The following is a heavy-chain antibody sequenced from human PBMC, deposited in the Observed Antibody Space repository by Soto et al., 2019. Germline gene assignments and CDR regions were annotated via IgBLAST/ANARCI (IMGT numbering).Heavy chain of an antibody. Sequence: EVQLVESGGGLVQPGGSLRRSCAASGFTFSSYEMNWVRQAPGKGLEWVSYISSSGSTIYYADSVKGRFTISRDNAKNSLYLQMNSLRAEDTAVYYCAGVLNYYYYYGMDVWGQGTTVTVSS. CDR2: ISSSGSTI. J-gene: IGHJ6*02. D-gene: IGHD3-10*01. CDR1: GFTFSSYE. CDR3: AGVLNYYYYYGMDV. V-gene: IGHV3-48*03.